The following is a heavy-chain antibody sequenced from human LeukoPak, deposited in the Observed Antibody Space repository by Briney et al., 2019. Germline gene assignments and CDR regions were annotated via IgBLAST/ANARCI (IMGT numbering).Heavy chain of an antibody. Sequence: GGSLRLSCAASGFTFDDYGMSWVRQAPGKGLEWVSGINWNGGNTGYADSVKGRFTISRDNAKNSLYLQMTSLRAEDTALYYCARDLYYGSGSYAFDIWGQGTMVTVSS. CDR3: ARDLYYGSGSYAFDI. J-gene: IGHJ3*02. CDR2: INWNGGNT. CDR1: GFTFDDYG. D-gene: IGHD3-10*01. V-gene: IGHV3-20*04.